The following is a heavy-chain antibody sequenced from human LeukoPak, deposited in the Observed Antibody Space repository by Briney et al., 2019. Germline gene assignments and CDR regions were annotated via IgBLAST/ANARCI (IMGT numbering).Heavy chain of an antibody. D-gene: IGHD1-26*01. CDR3: ARDIGSQWELQRGLDY. CDR1: GFTFSSYA. CDR2: ISYDGSNK. J-gene: IGHJ4*02. V-gene: IGHV3-30-3*01. Sequence: PGGSLRLSCAASGFTFSSYAMHWVRQAPGKGLEWVAVISYDGSNKYYADSVKGRFTISRDNAKNSLYLQMNSLRAEDTAVYYCARDIGSQWELQRGLDYWGQGTLVTVSS.